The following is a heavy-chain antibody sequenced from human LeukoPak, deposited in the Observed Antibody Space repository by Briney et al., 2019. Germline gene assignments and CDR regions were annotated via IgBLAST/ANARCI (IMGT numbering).Heavy chain of an antibody. D-gene: IGHD6-19*01. CDR1: GYTFTSYA. J-gene: IGHJ5*02. V-gene: IGHV1-69*13. CDR2: IIPIFGTA. Sequence: SVKVSCKASGYTFTSYAMNWVRQAPGQGLEWMGGIIPIFGTANYAQKFQGRVTITADESTSTAYMELSSLRSEDTAVYYCASPGGPPYSSGCTWGQGTLVTVSS. CDR3: ASPGGPPYSSGCT.